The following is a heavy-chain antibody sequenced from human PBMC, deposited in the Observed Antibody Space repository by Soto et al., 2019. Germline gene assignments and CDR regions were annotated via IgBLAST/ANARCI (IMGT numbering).Heavy chain of an antibody. J-gene: IGHJ3*01. CDR1: GFSFRTYG. CDR3: ARDDAFGNENAFDL. D-gene: IGHD1-1*01. Sequence: GGSLRLSCAVSGFSFRTYGFHWVRQPPGKGLEWVAVISPKGHSDSVEGRFTISRDNSKDTLYLQMTNLRAEDTAVYYCARDDAFGNENAFDLWGQGTMVTVS. CDR2: ISPK. V-gene: IGHV3-33*01.